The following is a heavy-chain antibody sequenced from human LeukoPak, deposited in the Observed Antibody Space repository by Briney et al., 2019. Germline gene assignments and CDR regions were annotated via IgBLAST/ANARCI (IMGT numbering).Heavy chain of an antibody. CDR1: GFTFSSYS. CDR3: ARDEYEQPADY. CDR2: ISSSSSTI. V-gene: IGHV3-48*04. D-gene: IGHD6-13*01. J-gene: IGHJ4*02. Sequence: GGSLRLSCAASGFTFSSYSMNWVRQAPGKGLEWVSYISSSSSTIYYADFVKGRFTISRDNAKNSLYLQVNSLRAEDTAVYYCARDEYEQPADYWGQGTLVTVSS.